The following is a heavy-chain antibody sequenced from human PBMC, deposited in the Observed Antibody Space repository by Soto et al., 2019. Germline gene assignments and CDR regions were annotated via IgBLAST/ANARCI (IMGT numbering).Heavy chain of an antibody. CDR3: AGASPSERSGSNFDY. D-gene: IGHD3-10*01. J-gene: IGHJ4*02. V-gene: IGHV4-30-4*01. Sequence: QVQLQESGPGLVKPSQTLSLTCTVSGGSISSGDYYWSWIRQPPGKGLEWIGYIYYSGSTYYNPSLKSRVTTTVHTSQNPFSLKLSSVTAADTAVYYCAGASPSERSGSNFDYWGQGTLVTVSS. CDR2: IYYSGST. CDR1: GGSISSGDYY.